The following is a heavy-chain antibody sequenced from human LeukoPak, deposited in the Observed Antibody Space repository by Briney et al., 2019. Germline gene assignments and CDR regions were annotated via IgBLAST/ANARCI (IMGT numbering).Heavy chain of an antibody. CDR2: ISNIGSYT. V-gene: IGHV3-11*03. CDR1: GFTLSDYY. CDR3: VRRRDYGYFDY. J-gene: IGHJ4*02. Sequence: GGSLRLSCAASGFTLSDYYMCGIRQAPGKGLECVSYISNIGSYTNYADSVQGRFTISRDNAKNSLYLQMNSLRAEDTAVYYCVRRRDYGYFDYWGQGALVTVSS. D-gene: IGHD4-17*01.